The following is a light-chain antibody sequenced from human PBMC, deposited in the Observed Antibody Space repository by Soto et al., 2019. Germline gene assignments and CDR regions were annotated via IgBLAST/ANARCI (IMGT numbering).Light chain of an antibody. J-gene: IGKJ1*01. CDR3: QQTYSTWT. CDR1: QSISSF. CDR2: AAS. Sequence: DIQMTQSPSSLSASVGDRVTITCRASQSISSFLNWYQQKPGKVPKLLIYAASTLQSGVPSRFSGSGSETDFTLTISSLQPEDFATYYCQQTYSTWTFGQGTKVEIK. V-gene: IGKV1-39*01.